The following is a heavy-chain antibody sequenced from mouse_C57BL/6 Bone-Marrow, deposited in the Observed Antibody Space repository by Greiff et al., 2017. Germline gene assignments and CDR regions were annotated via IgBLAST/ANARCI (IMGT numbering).Heavy chain of an antibody. D-gene: IGHD1-1*01. CDR1: GYAFTNYL. CDR2: INPGSGGT. V-gene: IGHV1-54*01. CDR3: ARGGYYGSSYRFAY. Sequence: QVQLQQSGAELVRPGTSVKVSCKASGYAFTNYLIEWVKQRPGQGLEWIGVINPGSGGTNYNEKFKGKATLTADKSSSTAYMQLSSLTSEDSAVCFCARGGYYGSSYRFAYWGQGTLVTVSA. J-gene: IGHJ3*01.